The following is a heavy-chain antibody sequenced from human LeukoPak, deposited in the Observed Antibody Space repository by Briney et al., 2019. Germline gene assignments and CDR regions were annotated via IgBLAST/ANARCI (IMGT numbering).Heavy chain of an antibody. J-gene: IGHJ4*02. CDR2: ISGYNGNT. V-gene: IGHV1-18*01. Sequence: ASVKVSCKASSYKFTSYGVSWARQAPGQGLEWMGWISGYNGNTNFAQKFQGRVTMTTDTSTSTAYMELRSLRSDDTAVYYCARDSPYSSSSLGFDYWGQGTLVTVSS. D-gene: IGHD6-13*01. CDR3: ARDSPYSSSSLGFDY. CDR1: SYKFTSYG.